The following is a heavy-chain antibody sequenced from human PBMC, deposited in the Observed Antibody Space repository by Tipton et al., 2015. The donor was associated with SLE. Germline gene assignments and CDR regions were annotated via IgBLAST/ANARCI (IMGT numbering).Heavy chain of an antibody. CDR2: MNPNSGSR. J-gene: IGHJ4*02. CDR1: GYTFTNYD. Sequence: QLVQSGAEVKKPGASVKVSCKTSGYTFTNYDINWVRQATGQGPEWMGWMNPNSGSRGYAQKFQGRVTMTRNTSISTVYMELSSLTSEDTAVYYCASCPYDSSGYPLGFDSWGQGTLVTVSS. D-gene: IGHD3-22*01. CDR3: ASCPYDSSGYPLGFDS. V-gene: IGHV1-8*01.